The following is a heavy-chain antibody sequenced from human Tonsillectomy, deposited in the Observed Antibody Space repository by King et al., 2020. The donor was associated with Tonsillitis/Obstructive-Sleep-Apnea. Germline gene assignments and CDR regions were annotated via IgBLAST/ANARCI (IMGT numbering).Heavy chain of an antibody. J-gene: IGHJ5*02. Sequence: VQLVESGPGLVKPSETLSLTCTVSGGSVSSGSYYWSWIRQPPGKGLEWIGYIYYSGSTNYNPSLKSRVTISVDTSKNQFSLKLSSVTAADTAVYYCARAPGIVATIFWFDPWGQGTLVTVSS. D-gene: IGHD5-12*01. V-gene: IGHV4-61*01. CDR3: ARAPGIVATIFWFDP. CDR2: IYYSGST. CDR1: GGSVSSGSYY.